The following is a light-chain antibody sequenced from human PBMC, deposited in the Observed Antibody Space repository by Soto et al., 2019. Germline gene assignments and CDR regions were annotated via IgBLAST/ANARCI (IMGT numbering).Light chain of an antibody. V-gene: IGLV2-14*01. Sequence: QSALTQPASVSGSPGQSITISCTGTSSDVGGYEYVSWYQQYPGKAPKFMIYEVSDRPSGISNRFCGSKSGNTASLTISGLQAEDEAAYYCSSYSSSSTQVVSGGGTKLTVL. CDR3: SSYSSSSTQVV. CDR2: EVS. CDR1: SSDVGGYEY. J-gene: IGLJ3*02.